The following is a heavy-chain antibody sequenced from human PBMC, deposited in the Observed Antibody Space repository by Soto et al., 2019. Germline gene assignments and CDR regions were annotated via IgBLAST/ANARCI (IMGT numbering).Heavy chain of an antibody. D-gene: IGHD3-10*01. CDR1: GFTFSSYA. Sequence: RGSLRLSCAASGFTFSSYAMSWVRQAPGKGLEWVSAISGSGGSTYYADSVKGRFTISRDNSKNTLYRQMNSLRAEDTAVYYCAKRGGSGSYSKIPWYFDYWGQGTLVTVSS. CDR3: AKRGGSGSYSKIPWYFDY. V-gene: IGHV3-23*01. CDR2: ISGSGGST. J-gene: IGHJ4*02.